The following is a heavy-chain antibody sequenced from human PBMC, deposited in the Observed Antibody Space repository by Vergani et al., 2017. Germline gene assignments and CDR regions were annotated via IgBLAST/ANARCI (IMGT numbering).Heavy chain of an antibody. CDR2: INHSGST. Sequence: QVQLQQRGAGLLKPSETLSLTCAVYGGSFSGYYWSWIRQPPGKGLEWIVEINHSGSTNYNPSLKSRVTISVDTSKNQFSLKLSSVTAADTAVYYCARGQTYYDILTGYYSRQFDYWGQGTLVTVSS. CDR3: ARGQTYYDILTGYYSRQFDY. J-gene: IGHJ4*02. V-gene: IGHV4-34*01. D-gene: IGHD3-9*01. CDR1: GGSFSGYY.